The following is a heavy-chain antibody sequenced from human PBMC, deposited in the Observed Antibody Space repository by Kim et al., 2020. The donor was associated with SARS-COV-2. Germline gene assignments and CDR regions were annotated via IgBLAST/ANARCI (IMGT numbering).Heavy chain of an antibody. CDR3: ARGGDYPYYFDY. D-gene: IGHD5-12*01. CDR1: GGSISSGGYY. CDR2: IYYSGST. Sequence: SETLSLTCTVSGGSISSGGYYWSWIRQHPGKGLEWIGYIYYSGSTYYNPSLKSRVTISVDTSKNQFSLRLSSVTAADTAVYYCARGGDYPYYFDYWGQGTLVTVSS. V-gene: IGHV4-31*03. J-gene: IGHJ4*02.